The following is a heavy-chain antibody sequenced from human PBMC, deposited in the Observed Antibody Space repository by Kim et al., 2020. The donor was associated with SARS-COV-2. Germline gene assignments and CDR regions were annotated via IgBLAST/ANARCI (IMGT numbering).Heavy chain of an antibody. V-gene: IGHV4-59*13. J-gene: IGHJ5*02. Sequence: SETLSLTCTVSGGSISSYYWSWIRQPPGKGLEWIGYIYYSGSTNYNPSLKSRVTISVDTSKNQFSLELSSVTAADTAVYYCARAGVGAGGVGWFDPWGQGTLVTVSS. CDR2: IYYSGST. CDR3: ARAGVGAGGVGWFDP. CDR1: GGSISSYY. D-gene: IGHD1-26*01.